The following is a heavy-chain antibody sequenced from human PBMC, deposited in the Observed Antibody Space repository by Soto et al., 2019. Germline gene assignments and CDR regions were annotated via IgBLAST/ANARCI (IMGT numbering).Heavy chain of an antibody. D-gene: IGHD3-10*01. Sequence: VQLLESGGGLVQPGGSLRLSCAASGFTLTTYAMSWVRQPPGKGLEWVSSMNGAGTSTSYADSVKGRFTTSRDNSKNTLFLEMNSLRAEDTAVYYCARGGADHYHYGMDVWGQGTTVIVSS. V-gene: IGHV3-23*01. J-gene: IGHJ6*02. CDR2: MNGAGTST. CDR1: GFTLTTYA. CDR3: ARGGADHYHYGMDV.